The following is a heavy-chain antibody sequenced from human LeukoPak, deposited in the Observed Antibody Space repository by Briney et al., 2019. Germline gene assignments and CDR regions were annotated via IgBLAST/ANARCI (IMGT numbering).Heavy chain of an antibody. Sequence: GGSLRLSCAASGFTLSNAWMSWVRQAPGKGLEWVGRIKSKTDGGTTDYAAPVKGRFTISRDDSKNTLYLQMNSLKTEDTAVYFCITDYGETLYYFDYWGQGTLVTVSS. V-gene: IGHV3-15*01. CDR2: IKSKTDGGTT. D-gene: IGHD3-10*01. CDR3: ITDYGETLYYFDY. J-gene: IGHJ4*02. CDR1: GFTLSNAW.